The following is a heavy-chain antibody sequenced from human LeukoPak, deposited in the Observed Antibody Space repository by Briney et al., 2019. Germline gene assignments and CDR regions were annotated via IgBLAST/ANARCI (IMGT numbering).Heavy chain of an antibody. V-gene: IGHV1-2*02. CDR1: GYTFTGYY. CDR2: INPNSGGT. CDR3: ARNYYDSSGYYRFDY. D-gene: IGHD3-22*01. Sequence: APVKVSCKASGYTFTGYYMHWVRQAPGQGLEWMGWINPNSGGTNYAQKFQGRVTMTRDTSISTAYMELSRLRSDDTAVYYCARNYYDSSGYYRFDYWGQGTLVTVSS. J-gene: IGHJ4*02.